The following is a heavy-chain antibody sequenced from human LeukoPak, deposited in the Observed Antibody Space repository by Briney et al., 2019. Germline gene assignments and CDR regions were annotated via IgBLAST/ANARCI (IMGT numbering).Heavy chain of an antibody. V-gene: IGHV4-34*01. CDR1: GGSFSGYY. CDR3: ARNGIAAADFDY. D-gene: IGHD6-13*01. CDR2: INHSGST. Sequence: SETLSLTCAVYGGSFSGYYWSWIRQPPGKGLEWIGEINHSGSTNYNPSLKSRVTISVDTSKNQFSLKLSSVTAADTAVYYCARNGIAAADFDYWGQGTLVTVSS. J-gene: IGHJ4*02.